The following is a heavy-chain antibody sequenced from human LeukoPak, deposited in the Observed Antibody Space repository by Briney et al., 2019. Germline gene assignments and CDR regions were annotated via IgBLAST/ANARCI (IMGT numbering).Heavy chain of an antibody. Sequence: SGTLSLTCAVSGGSISSSNWWSWARQPPGKGLEWIGEIYHSGSTNYNPSLKSRVTISVDKSKNQFSLKLSSVTAADTAVYYCARDDGWELLGGAFDIWGQGTMVTVSS. CDR2: IYHSGST. D-gene: IGHD1-26*01. CDR1: GGSISSSNW. CDR3: ARDDGWELLGGAFDI. J-gene: IGHJ3*02. V-gene: IGHV4-4*02.